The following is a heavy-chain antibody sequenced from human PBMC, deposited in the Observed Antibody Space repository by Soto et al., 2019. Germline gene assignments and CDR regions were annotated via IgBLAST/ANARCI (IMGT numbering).Heavy chain of an antibody. J-gene: IGHJ2*01. CDR3: ARDLHDYGDWYFDL. D-gene: IGHD4-17*01. V-gene: IGHV4-30-2*01. CDR1: GGSISSGNDS. CDR2: IFHSESP. Sequence: QLRLQESGSGLVKNSQTLSLTCAVSGGSISSGNDSWSWIRQPPGKGLEWIGYIFHSESPYYNRSRMSRVTISGDRSKNQLSLRLSSVTAAAAAVYYCARDLHDYGDWYFDLWGRGTLVTVSS.